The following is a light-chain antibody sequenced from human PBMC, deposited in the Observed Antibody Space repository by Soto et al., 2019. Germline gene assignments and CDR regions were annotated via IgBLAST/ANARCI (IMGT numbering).Light chain of an antibody. J-gene: IGKJ2*01. CDR1: QSISSSY. CDR3: QQYGSSPRT. V-gene: IGKV3-20*01. CDR2: AAS. Sequence: EIVLTQSPGNLSLSPGERATLSCRASQSISSSYLAWYQQRPGQAPRLLIYAASSRATGIPDRFSGGGSATDFTLTVSRLEPEDFAGYYCQQYGSSPRTFGQGTKLEIK.